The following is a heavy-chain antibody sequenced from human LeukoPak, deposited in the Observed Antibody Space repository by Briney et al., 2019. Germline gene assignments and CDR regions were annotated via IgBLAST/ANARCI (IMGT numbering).Heavy chain of an antibody. CDR2: IIPIFGTA. CDR3: ATQGAAAGGYYYMDV. CDR1: GGTFSGYG. D-gene: IGHD6-13*01. Sequence: ASGKVSCKASGGTFSGYGISWVRQAPGQGLEWMGGIIPIFGTANYAQKFQGRVTITADESTSTAYMELRSLRSEDTAVYYCATQGAAAGGYYYMDVWGKGTTVTVSS. V-gene: IGHV1-69*01. J-gene: IGHJ6*03.